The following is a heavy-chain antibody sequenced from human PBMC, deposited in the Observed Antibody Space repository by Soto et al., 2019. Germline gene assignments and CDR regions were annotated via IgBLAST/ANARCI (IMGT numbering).Heavy chain of an antibody. D-gene: IGHD6-25*01. CDR1: GFTFSNYA. CDR2: ISGSSGSA. Sequence: GGSLRLSCAASGFTFSNYAMNWVRQAPGKGLEWVSTISGSSGSAYYADSVKGRFTISRDNSKCTLYLQMNGLRAEDTAVYYCEKFPLRLYYLDYWGRGALVTVSS. J-gene: IGHJ4*02. V-gene: IGHV3-23*01. CDR3: EKFPLRLYYLDY.